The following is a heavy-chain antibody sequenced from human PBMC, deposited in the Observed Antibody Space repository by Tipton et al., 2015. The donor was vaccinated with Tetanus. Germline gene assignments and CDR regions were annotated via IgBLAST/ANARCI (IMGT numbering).Heavy chain of an antibody. Sequence: SLRLSCAASGFTFSSYWMHWVRQGPGKGLVWVSRIKSDGSSTSYADSVKGRFTISRDNAKNTLYLQMNSLRAEDTAVYYCARELSSGYLHWYFDLWGRGTLVTVSS. J-gene: IGHJ2*01. V-gene: IGHV3-74*01. CDR2: IKSDGSST. CDR1: GFTFSSYW. CDR3: ARELSSGYLHWYFDL. D-gene: IGHD3-22*01.